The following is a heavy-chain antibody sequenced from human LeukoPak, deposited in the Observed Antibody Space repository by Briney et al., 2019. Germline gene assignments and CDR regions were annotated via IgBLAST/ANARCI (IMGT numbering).Heavy chain of an antibody. CDR1: GFIFSSYG. Sequence: GGSLRLSCSASGFIFSSYGMHWVRQTPEKGLEYVSGISSDGDTTYYADSVKGRFTVSRDNSKNTLYIQMRSLRAEDTAIYYCVKCRADTRSWVPFDYWGQGTLVTVSS. V-gene: IGHV3-64D*06. CDR3: VKCRADTRSWVPFDY. D-gene: IGHD6-13*01. J-gene: IGHJ4*02. CDR2: ISSDGDTT.